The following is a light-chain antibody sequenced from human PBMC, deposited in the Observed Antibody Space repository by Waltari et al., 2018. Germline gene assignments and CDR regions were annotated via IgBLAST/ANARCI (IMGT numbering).Light chain of an antibody. V-gene: IGKV2-28*01. CDR1: QSLLHSNGYNY. Sequence: DIVVTQSPLSLPVTTGEPASIPCRSSQSLLHSNGYNYLDWYLQKPGQSPQLLIYLGSNRASGVPDRFSGSGSGTDFTLKISRVEAEDVGVYYCMQALQTPAFGQGTKVEIK. CDR3: MQALQTPA. J-gene: IGKJ1*01. CDR2: LGS.